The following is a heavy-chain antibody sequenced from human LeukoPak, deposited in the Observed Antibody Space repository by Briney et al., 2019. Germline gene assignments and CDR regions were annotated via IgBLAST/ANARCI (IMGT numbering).Heavy chain of an antibody. J-gene: IGHJ4*02. D-gene: IGHD2-15*01. V-gene: IGHV3-53*01. CDR1: GFTVITND. Sequence: GGSLRLSCAASGFTVITNDMTWVRQAPGKGLEWVSVLYSDGNTKYADSVQGRFTISRDNSGSTLYLQMNSLRIEDSAVYYCAKRLSRGYYGKLIFDYWGQGALVTVSS. CDR3: AKRLSRGYYGKLIFDY. CDR2: LYSDGNT.